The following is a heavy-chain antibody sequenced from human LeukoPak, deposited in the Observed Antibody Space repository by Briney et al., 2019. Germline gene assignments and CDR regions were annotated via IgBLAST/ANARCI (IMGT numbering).Heavy chain of an antibody. CDR3: ARALPGCGSTRCYEIDY. CDR2: INTITGNP. J-gene: IGHJ4*02. D-gene: IGHD2-2*01. CDR1: GYTFTNDG. Sequence: ASVKVSCKASGYTFTNDGMNWVRQAPGQGLEWMGWINTITGNPTYGQGFTGRFVFSLDTSVSTAYLQISSLKVEDTAVYYCARALPGCGSTRCYEIDYWGQGTLVSVSS. V-gene: IGHV7-4-1*02.